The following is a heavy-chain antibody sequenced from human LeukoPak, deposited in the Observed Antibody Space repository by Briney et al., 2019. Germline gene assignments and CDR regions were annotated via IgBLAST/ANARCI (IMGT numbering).Heavy chain of an antibody. V-gene: IGHV4-61*09. CDR2: IYTSGKT. Sequence: ASETLSLTCSVSGGPITSGSYFWSWIRQPAGKPLEWIGHIYTSGKTNYSHSLKSRVTISMDTSKNEFSLTLTSVTAAGAAVYYCARHVAYGTLEIWGQGTMVTVSS. J-gene: IGHJ3*02. CDR1: GGPITSGSYF. D-gene: IGHD2-8*01. CDR3: ARHVAYGTLEI.